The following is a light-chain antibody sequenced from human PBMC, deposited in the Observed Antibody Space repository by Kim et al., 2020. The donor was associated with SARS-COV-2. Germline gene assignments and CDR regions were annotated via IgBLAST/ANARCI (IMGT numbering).Light chain of an antibody. CDR1: TSNIGITT. J-gene: IGLJ1*01. V-gene: IGLV1-44*01. Sequence: GQRVTLSFSGSTSNIGITTVHWYPHHPGTAPALLISTNNQRPSGVPDRFSGSQSGTSASLAISGLQSEDEADYSCAAWDDSLNGHVFGTGTKVTVL. CDR3: AAWDDSLNGHV. CDR2: TNN.